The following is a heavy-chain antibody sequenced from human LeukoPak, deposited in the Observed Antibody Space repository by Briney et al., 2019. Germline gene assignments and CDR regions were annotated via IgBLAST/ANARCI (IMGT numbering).Heavy chain of an antibody. CDR1: GGSLSSGNW. CDR3: ARGISPGSGWFFDF. V-gene: IGHV4-4*02. Sequence: SEALSLTCAVSGGSLSSGNWWSWVRQPPGKGLEGIGEIFHSGSTNYNTSLKSRVPISVDKYKNQFSLKLTSVTATDTAVYYCARGISPGSGWFFDFWGQGTTVTVSS. D-gene: IGHD6-19*01. CDR2: IFHSGST. J-gene: IGHJ3*01.